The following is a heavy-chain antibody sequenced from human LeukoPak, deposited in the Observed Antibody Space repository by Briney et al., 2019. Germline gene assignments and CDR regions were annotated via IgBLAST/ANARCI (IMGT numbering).Heavy chain of an antibody. CDR2: IWYDGSNK. J-gene: IGHJ4*02. V-gene: IGHV3-33*08. CDR1: GFTFSSYG. Sequence: GRSLRLSCAASGFTFSSYGMHWVRQAPGKGLEWVAVIWYDGSNKYYADSVKGRFTISRDNSKNTLYLQMNSLRAEDTAVYYCARSHTIGYCSSTSCPHLDYWGQGTLVTVSS. D-gene: IGHD2-2*01. CDR3: ARSHTIGYCSSTSCPHLDY.